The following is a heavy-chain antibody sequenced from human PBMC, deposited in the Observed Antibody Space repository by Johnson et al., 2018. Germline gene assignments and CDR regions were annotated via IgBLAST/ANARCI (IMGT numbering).Heavy chain of an antibody. CDR2: ILPIFGTI. Sequence: QVQLVQSGAEVKKXGSSVTVSCKASGLTFTSYVINWVRQAPGQGLETVGGILPIFGTIHYAQNFQGRVPISADESTSTAYMELRSLRFDDTAVYYCATGGYSPDYWGQGTLVTVSS. D-gene: IGHD4-23*01. J-gene: IGHJ4*02. CDR1: GLTFTSYV. CDR3: ATGGYSPDY. V-gene: IGHV1-69*01.